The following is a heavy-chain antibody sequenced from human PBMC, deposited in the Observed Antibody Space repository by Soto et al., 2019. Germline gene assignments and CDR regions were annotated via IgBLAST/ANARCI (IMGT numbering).Heavy chain of an antibody. CDR1: GVTFSSYT. CDR2: IIPILGIA. J-gene: IGHJ4*02. CDR3: ARDLYGSGSFDY. Sequence: SVKVSCKASGVTFSSYTISWVRQAPGQGLEWMGRIIPILGIANYAQKFQGRVTITADKSTSTAYMELSSLRSEDTAVYYCARDLYGSGSFDYWGQGTLVTVSS. D-gene: IGHD3-10*01. V-gene: IGHV1-69*04.